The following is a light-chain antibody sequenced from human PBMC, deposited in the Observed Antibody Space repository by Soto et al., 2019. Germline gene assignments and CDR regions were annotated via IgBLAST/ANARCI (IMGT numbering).Light chain of an antibody. CDR2: EVT. CDR1: SSDVGGHNY. Sequence: QSALTQPPSASGSPGQSVTISCTGTSSDVGGHNYVSWYQQRPGKAPKLIIYEVTQRPSGVSDRFSGSKSGNTATLTVSGLQAEDEAEYFCSSYSTTNTLVFGSGTKLTVL. V-gene: IGLV2-8*01. CDR3: SSYSTTNTLV. J-gene: IGLJ1*01.